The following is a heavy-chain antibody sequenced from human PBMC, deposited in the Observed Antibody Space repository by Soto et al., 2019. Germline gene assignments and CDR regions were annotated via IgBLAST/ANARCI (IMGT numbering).Heavy chain of an antibody. Sequence: GGSLRLSCATSGFTFNTYPMTWVRQAPGKGLEWVSSISSTAGRTSSYADSVKGRFAISRDFSDNTVYLQMDSLRAEDTAVYYCAKDRQYPRDYFHYWGQGTLVTVSS. D-gene: IGHD4-4*01. CDR2: ISSTAGRTS. V-gene: IGHV3-23*01. CDR1: GFTFNTYP. J-gene: IGHJ4*02. CDR3: AKDRQYPRDYFHY.